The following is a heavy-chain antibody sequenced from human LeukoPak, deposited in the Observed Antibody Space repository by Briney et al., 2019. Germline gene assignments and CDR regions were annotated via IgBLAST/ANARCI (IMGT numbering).Heavy chain of an antibody. Sequence: KPSETLSLTCTVSGGSISSSSYYWGWIRQPPGKGLEWIGSIYYSGSTYYNPSLKSRVTISVDTSKNQFSLKLSSVTAADTAVYYCARRLGYCSGGSCYKGVFDYWGQGTLVTVSS. V-gene: IGHV4-39*01. CDR1: GGSISSSSYY. CDR3: ARRLGYCSGGSCYKGVFDY. J-gene: IGHJ4*02. CDR2: IYYSGST. D-gene: IGHD2-15*01.